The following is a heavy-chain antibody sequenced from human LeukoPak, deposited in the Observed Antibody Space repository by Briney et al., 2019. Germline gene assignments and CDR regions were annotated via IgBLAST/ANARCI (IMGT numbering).Heavy chain of an antibody. CDR1: GYSISSGYY. D-gene: IGHD6-13*01. CDR2: INHSGST. J-gene: IGHJ5*02. CDR3: ARRGSSSWYRRNNWFDP. Sequence: SETLSLTCTVSGYSISSGYYWSWIRQPPGKGLEWIGEINHSGSTNYNPSLKSRVTISVDTSKNQFSLKLSSVTAADTAVYYCARRGSSSWYRRNNWFDPWGQGTPVTVSS. V-gene: IGHV4-38-2*02.